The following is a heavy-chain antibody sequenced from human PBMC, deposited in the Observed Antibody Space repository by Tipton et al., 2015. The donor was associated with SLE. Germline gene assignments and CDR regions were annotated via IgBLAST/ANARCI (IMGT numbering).Heavy chain of an antibody. Sequence: QLVQSGAEVKKPGASVKVSCKASGYTFTSYGINWVRQAPGQGLEWMGWINAYNGKTHYTENLQDRVTMTTDTFTSTAYMELRSLRSDDTAVYYCARGEAYSNYEDYWGQGTLVTVSS. V-gene: IGHV1-18*01. J-gene: IGHJ4*02. D-gene: IGHD4-11*01. CDR1: GYTFTSYG. CDR3: ARGEAYSNYEDY. CDR2: INAYNGKT.